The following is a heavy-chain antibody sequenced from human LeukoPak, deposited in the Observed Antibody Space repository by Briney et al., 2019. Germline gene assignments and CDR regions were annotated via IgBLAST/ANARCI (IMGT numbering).Heavy chain of an antibody. CDR2: IKSGGGT. CDR3: VNRYDKSGYDFDY. Sequence: GGSLRLSCAASGFSFSGYSMSWVRQAPGKGLERVSAIKSGGGTYYADSVKGRFTISRDNSKNTVYLEMNSLRGEDTAIYYCVNRYDKSGYDFDYWGQGTLVTVSS. CDR1: GFSFSGYS. V-gene: IGHV3-23*01. D-gene: IGHD3-22*01. J-gene: IGHJ4*02.